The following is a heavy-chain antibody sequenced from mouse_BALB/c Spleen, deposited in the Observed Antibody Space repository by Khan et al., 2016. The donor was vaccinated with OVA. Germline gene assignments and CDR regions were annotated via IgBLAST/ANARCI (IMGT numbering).Heavy chain of an antibody. V-gene: IGHV5-9*02. CDR2: ISSGGSYS. D-gene: IGHD2-10*01. CDR3: ARPSYYGNPWLTY. CDR1: GFAFISYD. Sequence: EVQLVESGGGLVKPGGSLKLSCAASGFAFISYDMSWVRQTPEKRLEWVATISSGGSYSYFPARVKGRFPISRDIDRTTLFLQLSCLRSEDTAFHYCARPSYYGNPWLTYWGQGTLVTVSA. J-gene: IGHJ3*01.